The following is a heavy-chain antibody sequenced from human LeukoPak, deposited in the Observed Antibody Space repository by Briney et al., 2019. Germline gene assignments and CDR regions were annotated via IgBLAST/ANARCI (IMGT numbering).Heavy chain of an antibody. J-gene: IGHJ3*02. Sequence: ETLSLTCAVYGGSFSGYYWSWIRQPPGKGLEWVASIKQDGGQNHYLDSVKGRFTISRDNAKSSLFLQLNSLSAEDTAMYYCARWDAYCTGGSCYFGGFAFDIWGQGTVVTVSS. V-gene: IGHV3-7*01. CDR1: GGSFSGYY. D-gene: IGHD2-15*01. CDR2: IKQDGGQN. CDR3: ARWDAYCTGGSCYFGGFAFDI.